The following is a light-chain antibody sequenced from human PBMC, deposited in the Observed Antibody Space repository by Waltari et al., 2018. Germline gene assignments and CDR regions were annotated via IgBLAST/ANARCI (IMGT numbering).Light chain of an antibody. CDR2: DVT. Sequence: QSALTQPASVSGSPGQSLSISCSGTGSGLGPSDSVSWYQLHPGKAPQVIIYDVTNRAAGVSHRFSASKSANTASLSISGLQPEDEADYYCSSQTLDGVVLFGGGTKLTVL. CDR1: GSGLGPSDS. CDR3: SSQTLDGVVL. V-gene: IGLV2-14*03. J-gene: IGLJ2*01.